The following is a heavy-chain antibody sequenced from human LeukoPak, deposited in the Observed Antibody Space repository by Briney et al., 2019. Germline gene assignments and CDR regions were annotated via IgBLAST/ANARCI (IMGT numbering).Heavy chain of an antibody. J-gene: IGHJ2*01. V-gene: IGHV4-34*01. CDR1: GGSFSGYY. CDR3: ARGRGCFDL. CDR2: INHSGST. Sequence: SATLSLTCAVYGGSFSGYYWSWIRQPPGKGLEWIGEINHSGSTNYNPSLKSRVTISVDTSKNQFSLKLSSVTAADTAVYYCARGRGCFDLWGRGTLVTVSS.